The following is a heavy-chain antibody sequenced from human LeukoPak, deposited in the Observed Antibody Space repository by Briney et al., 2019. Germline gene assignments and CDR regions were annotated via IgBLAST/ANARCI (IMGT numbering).Heavy chain of an antibody. Sequence: PSETLSLTCAVYGGSFSGYYWSWIRQPPGKGLEWIGEINHSGSTNYNPSLKSRVTISVDTSKNQFSLKLSSVTAADTAVYYCARGPDIVVVVAATPDFGWLDPWGQGTLVTVSS. V-gene: IGHV4-34*01. CDR1: GGSFSGYY. D-gene: IGHD2-15*01. CDR3: ARGPDIVVVVAATPDFGWLDP. CDR2: INHSGST. J-gene: IGHJ5*02.